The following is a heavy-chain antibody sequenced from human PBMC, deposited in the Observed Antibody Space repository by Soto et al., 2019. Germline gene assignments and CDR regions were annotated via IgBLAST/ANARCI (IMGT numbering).Heavy chain of an antibody. Sequence: SETLSLTCTVSGGSISSYYWSWIRQPPGKGLEWIGYIYYSGSTNYNPSLKSRVTISVDTSKNQFSLKLSSVTAADTAVYYCARGGGIVVVPDGEERYCTNAVCPTAYYYYYMDVWGKGTTVTVSS. V-gene: IGHV4-59*01. CDR3: ARGGGIVVVPDGEERYCTNAVCPTAYYYYYMDV. J-gene: IGHJ6*03. D-gene: IGHD2-8*01. CDR2: IYYSGST. CDR1: GGSISSYY.